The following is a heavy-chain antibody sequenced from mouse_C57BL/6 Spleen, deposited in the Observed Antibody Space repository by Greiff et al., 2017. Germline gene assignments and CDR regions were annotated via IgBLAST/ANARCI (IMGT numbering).Heavy chain of an antibody. J-gene: IGHJ2*01. Sequence: VQLKESGGGLVQPKGSLKLSCAASGFTFNTYAMHWVRQAPGKGLEWVARIRSKSSNSATYYADSVKDRLTISRDDSQSMLYRQMNNLKTEDTAMYYCVKGGWTGNFDYWGQGTTLTVSS. V-gene: IGHV10-3*01. CDR1: GFTFNTYA. CDR3: VKGGWTGNFDY. CDR2: IRSKSSNSAT. D-gene: IGHD1-1*02.